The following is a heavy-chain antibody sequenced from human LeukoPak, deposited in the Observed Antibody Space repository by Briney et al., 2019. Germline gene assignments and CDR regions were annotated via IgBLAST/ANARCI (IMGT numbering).Heavy chain of an antibody. CDR1: GGSISSYY. V-gene: IGHV4-59*08. Sequence: SETLSLTCTVSGGSISSYYWSWIRQPPGKGLEWIGYIYYSGSTSYNPSLKSRVIISVDTSKNQFSLRLSSVTAADTAVYYCARYVSAVTTSSRHYMDVWGKGTTVTVSS. D-gene: IGHD4-17*01. CDR2: IYYSGST. J-gene: IGHJ6*03. CDR3: ARYVSAVTTSSRHYMDV.